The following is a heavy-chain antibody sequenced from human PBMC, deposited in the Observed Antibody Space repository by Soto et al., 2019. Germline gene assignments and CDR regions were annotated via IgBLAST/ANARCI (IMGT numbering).Heavy chain of an antibody. V-gene: IGHV3-23*01. J-gene: IGHJ4*02. Sequence: EVQLLESGGGLVQPGGSLRLSCVVSGFTFSSSSMSWVRQAPGKGLEWVSASGSSGHTTHYADSVKGRFTISRDNSGNTLFLEMNSMRVEDTALYYCATGDRYSGWSWGQGTLVTVSS. CDR3: ATGDRYSGWS. CDR1: GFTFSSSS. CDR2: SGSSGHTT. D-gene: IGHD5-12*01.